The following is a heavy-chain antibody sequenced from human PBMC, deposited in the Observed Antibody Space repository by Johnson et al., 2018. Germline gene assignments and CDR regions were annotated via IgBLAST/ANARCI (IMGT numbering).Heavy chain of an antibody. J-gene: IGHJ2*01. CDR3: AKVALSEGFWYFDL. Sequence: EVQLVESGGGLIQPGGSLRLSCTASGFTFSSYAMAWVRQAPGKGLEWVSSIGDSGTPTQDSATRTNYADSVKGQFTISRDNSPNTLYLQMDGLRDEDTALYFCAKVALSEGFWYFDLWGRGTLVSVSS. CDR1: GFTFSSYA. D-gene: IGHD3-3*01. V-gene: IGHV3-23*04. CDR2: IGDSGTPTQDSATRT.